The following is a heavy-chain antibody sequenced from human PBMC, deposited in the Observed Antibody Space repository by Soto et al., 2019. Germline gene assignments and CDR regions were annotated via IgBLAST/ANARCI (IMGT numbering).Heavy chain of an antibody. J-gene: IGHJ4*02. CDR3: ARGEPSSWCSPGAY. CDR2: INAGNGNT. D-gene: IGHD6-13*01. CDR1: GYTFTSYA. Sequence: ASGKLSCTACGYTFTSYAMPWVRQAPKQRLEWMGWINAGNGNTKYSQKFQGRVTITSDTSPSTAYMGVSSLRSDDTALYYCARGEPSSWCSPGAYWGQGTLVTVSS. V-gene: IGHV1-3*01.